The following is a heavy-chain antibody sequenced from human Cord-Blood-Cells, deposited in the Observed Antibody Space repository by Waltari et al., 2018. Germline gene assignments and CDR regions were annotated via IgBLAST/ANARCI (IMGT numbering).Heavy chain of an antibody. Sequence: QVQLVQSGAEVTKPGSSVKVSCKASGGTFSSYAISWVRQAPGQGLEWMGGIIPIFGTANYAQKFQGRVTITADESTSTAYMELSSLRSEDTAVYYCARDRKYYYGSGSYWFDPWGQGTLVTVSS. J-gene: IGHJ5*02. D-gene: IGHD3-10*01. CDR2: IIPIFGTA. V-gene: IGHV1-69*01. CDR1: GGTFSSYA. CDR3: ARDRKYYYGSGSYWFDP.